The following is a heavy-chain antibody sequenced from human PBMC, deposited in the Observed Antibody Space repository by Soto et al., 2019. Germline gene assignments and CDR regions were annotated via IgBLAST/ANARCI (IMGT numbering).Heavy chain of an antibody. D-gene: IGHD3-22*01. CDR2: LIPILGIA. J-gene: IGHJ4*02. CDR1: GGTFSSYT. V-gene: IGHV1-69*02. Sequence: QVQLVQSGAEVKKPGSSVKVSCKASGGTFSSYTISWVRQAPGQGLEWMGRLIPILGIANYAQKFQGRVTITADKSTSTAYMELSSLRSEDTAVYYCASDADYDSSGPTCGYWGQGTLVTVSS. CDR3: ASDADYDSSGPTCGY.